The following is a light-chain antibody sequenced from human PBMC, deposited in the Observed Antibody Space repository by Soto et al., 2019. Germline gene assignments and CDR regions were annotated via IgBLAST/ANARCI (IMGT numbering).Light chain of an antibody. CDR2: GNS. V-gene: IGLV1-40*01. CDR3: QSYDSSLSGYV. Sequence: QSALTQPPSVSGAPGQRVTISCTGSSSNIGAGYDVHWYQQLPGTAPKLLIYGNSNRPSGAPDRFSGSKSGTSASLAITGLQAEDEADYDCQSYDSSLSGYVFGTGTKLTVL. J-gene: IGLJ1*01. CDR1: SSNIGAGYD.